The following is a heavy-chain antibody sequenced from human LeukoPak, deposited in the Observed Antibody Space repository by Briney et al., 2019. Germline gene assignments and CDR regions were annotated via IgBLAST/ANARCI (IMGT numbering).Heavy chain of an antibody. V-gene: IGHV1-46*01. J-gene: IGHJ6*02. CDR3: TRYDPAYYYYGMDV. CDR2: INPSGGST. D-gene: IGHD3-16*01. Sequence: GASVKVSCKASGHTIFNYGIIWVRQAPGQGLEWMGIINPSGGSTSYAQKFQGRVTMTRDTSTSTVYMELSSLRSEDTAVYYCTRYDPAYYYYGMDVWGQGTTVTVSS. CDR1: GHTIFNYG.